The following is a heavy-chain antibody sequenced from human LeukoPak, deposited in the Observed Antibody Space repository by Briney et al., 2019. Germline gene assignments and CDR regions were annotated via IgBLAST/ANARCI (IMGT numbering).Heavy chain of an antibody. CDR1: GYSFTGHY. V-gene: IGHV1-2*02. Sequence: GASVKVSFKASGYSFTGHYMHWVRQAPGQGLEWMGWINPKSGGTNYAQKFHGRVTMTRDTSISTAYMDMSSLRSDDTAVYYCARNLWFGESSDAFDMWGQGTMVTVSS. CDR3: ARNLWFGESSDAFDM. D-gene: IGHD3-10*01. CDR2: INPKSGGT. J-gene: IGHJ3*02.